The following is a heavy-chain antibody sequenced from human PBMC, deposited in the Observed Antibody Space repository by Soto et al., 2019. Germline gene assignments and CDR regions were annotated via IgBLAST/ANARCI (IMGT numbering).Heavy chain of an antibody. D-gene: IGHD6-25*01. CDR3: ARGTAAALSGWRDP. J-gene: IGHJ5*02. Sequence: QVQLQESGPGLVKPSGTLSLTCAISGDSVSSAHWWSWVRQPPGKGLEWIGEIYHNGDTSYNPSLKRRVPMSVDKAKHQFSLNLRSVTAADTAKYYCARGTAAALSGWRDPWGQGTLVIVSS. CDR1: GDSVSSAHW. CDR2: IYHNGDT. V-gene: IGHV4-4*02.